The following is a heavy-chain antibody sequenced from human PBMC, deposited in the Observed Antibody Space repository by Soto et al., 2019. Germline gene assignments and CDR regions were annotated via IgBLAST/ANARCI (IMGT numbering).Heavy chain of an antibody. J-gene: IGHJ4*02. Sequence: EVQLVESGGGLVKPGGSLRLSCAASGFTFSNAWMNWVRQAPGKGLAWVGRIKSTTEGGTTDYAAPVQGRFTITRDDSKNTLYLQMNSLKTEATVVYYCTPQSTMKVVVALGYWGQGTLLTLCS. V-gene: IGHV3-15*07. CDR1: GFTFSNAW. CDR3: TPQSTMKVVVALGY. CDR2: IKSTTEGGTT. D-gene: IGHD3-22*01.